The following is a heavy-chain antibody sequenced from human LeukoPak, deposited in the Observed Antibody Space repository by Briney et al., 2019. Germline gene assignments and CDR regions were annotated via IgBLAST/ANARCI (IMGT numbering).Heavy chain of an antibody. J-gene: IGHJ4*02. D-gene: IGHD6-13*01. Sequence: GGSLRLSCAASGFTFSSYRMNWVRQAPGKGLEWVSGINWNGGSTGYADSVKGRFTISRDNAKNSLYLQMNSLRAEDTALYYCAREGIAAAGTEYYFDYWGQGTLVTVSS. CDR1: GFTFSSYR. CDR2: INWNGGST. CDR3: AREGIAAAGTEYYFDY. V-gene: IGHV3-20*04.